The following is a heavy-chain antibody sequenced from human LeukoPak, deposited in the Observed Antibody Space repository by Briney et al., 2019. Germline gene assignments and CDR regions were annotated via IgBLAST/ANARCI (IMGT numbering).Heavy chain of an antibody. D-gene: IGHD1-7*01. J-gene: IGHJ4*02. CDR2: ISTGNGNT. CDR1: GDTFIRYG. V-gene: IGHV1-18*01. CDR3: ARANNWNYALGY. Sequence: ASVKVSCKASGDTFIRYGISWVRQAPGQGLEWMGWISTGNGNTNYGQKFQGRVTMTTDTSTGTAYMELRSLGSDDTAIYCCARANNWNYALGYWGQGTLVTVSS.